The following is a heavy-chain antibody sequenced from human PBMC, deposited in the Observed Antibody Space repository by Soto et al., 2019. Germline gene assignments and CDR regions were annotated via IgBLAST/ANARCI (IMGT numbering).Heavy chain of an antibody. CDR1: GGSISSGGYY. CDR3: ARWTMVRGVPPRRYFDY. V-gene: IGHV4-31*03. J-gene: IGHJ4*02. D-gene: IGHD3-10*01. CDR2: IYYSGST. Sequence: SETLSLTCTVSGGSISSGGYYWSWIRQHPGKGLEWIGYIYYSGSTYYNPSLKSRVTISVDTSKNQFSLKLSSVTAADAAVYYCARWTMVRGVPPRRYFDYWGQGTLVTSPQ.